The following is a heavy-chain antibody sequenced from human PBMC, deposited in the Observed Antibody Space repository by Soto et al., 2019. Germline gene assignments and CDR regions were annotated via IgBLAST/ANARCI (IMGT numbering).Heavy chain of an antibody. V-gene: IGHV1-18*01. D-gene: IGHD1-1*01. J-gene: IGHJ4*01. Sequence: QVHLVQSGAEVKKPGASVKVSCKGSGYGFTTYGITWVRQAPGQGLEWMAWISAHNGNTNYAQKLQGRVTVTRDTSTSTAYKGLRRLRSDDTALDYCARGRYGDYWGQGALVTVSP. CDR3: ARGRYGDY. CDR1: GYGFTTYG. CDR2: ISAHNGNT.